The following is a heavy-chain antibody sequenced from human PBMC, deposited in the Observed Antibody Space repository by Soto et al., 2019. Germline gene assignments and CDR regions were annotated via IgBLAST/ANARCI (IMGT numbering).Heavy chain of an antibody. CDR3: ARGPDYYDSSGYYYLFDY. J-gene: IGHJ4*02. CDR2: INDNGVTT. CDR1: GFSFSSYA. V-gene: IGHV3-23*01. D-gene: IGHD3-22*01. Sequence: PVGSLRLSCAASGFSFSSYAMSWVRQAPGKGLEWVSAINDNGVTTYYADSVKGRFTISRDNSKNTLYLQMNSLRAEDTAVYYCARGPDYYDSSGYYYLFDYWGQGTLVTVSS.